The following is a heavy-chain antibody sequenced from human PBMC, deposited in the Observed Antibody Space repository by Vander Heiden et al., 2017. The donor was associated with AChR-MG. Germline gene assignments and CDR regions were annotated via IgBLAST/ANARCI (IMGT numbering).Heavy chain of an antibody. D-gene: IGHD3-22*01. J-gene: IGHJ3*02. CDR2: ISYSGST. CDR3: ARHKRRSESSGYDAFDI. Sequence: QLQLLESGPGLVKPSETLSLPCTVSGDSISSSTYYWGWIRQPTGKGLEWIGTISYSGSTYYNPSLKSRVTISGDTSKNQFSLMLSSVTAADTAVYYCARHKRRSESSGYDAFDIWGQGTMVTVSS. CDR1: GDSISSSTYY. V-gene: IGHV4-39*01.